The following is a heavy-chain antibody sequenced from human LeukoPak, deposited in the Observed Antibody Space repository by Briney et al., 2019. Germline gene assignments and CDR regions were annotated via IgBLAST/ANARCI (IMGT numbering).Heavy chain of an antibody. CDR3: TRGSDTIFGVARDGFDS. D-gene: IGHD3-3*01. CDR1: GFTFGDYV. J-gene: IGHJ4*02. CDR2: IRTKAYGGTT. V-gene: IGHV3-49*03. Sequence: GGSLRLSCTASGFTFGDYVVSWFRQAPGKGLEWVGFIRTKAYGGTTEYAASVKGRFTISRDDSESIAYLQMNSLKTEDTAVYYCTRGSDTIFGVARDGFDSWGQGTLVTVSS.